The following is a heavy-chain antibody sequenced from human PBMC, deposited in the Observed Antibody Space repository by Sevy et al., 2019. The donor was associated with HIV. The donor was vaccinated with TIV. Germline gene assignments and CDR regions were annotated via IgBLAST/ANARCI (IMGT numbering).Heavy chain of an antibody. CDR3: ARAGARGYSYGYAPKYYYYGMDV. D-gene: IGHD5-18*01. Sequence: GGSLRLSCAASGFTFSSYAMHWVRQAPGKGLEWVAVISYDGSNKYYADSVKGRFTISRDKSKNTLYLQMNSLRAEDKAVYYWARAGARGYSYGYAPKYYYYGMDVWGQGTTVTVSS. CDR1: GFTFSSYA. J-gene: IGHJ6*02. V-gene: IGHV3-30-3*01. CDR2: ISYDGSNK.